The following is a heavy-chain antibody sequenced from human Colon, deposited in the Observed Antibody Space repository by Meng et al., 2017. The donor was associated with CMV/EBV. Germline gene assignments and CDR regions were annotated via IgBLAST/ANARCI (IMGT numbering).Heavy chain of an antibody. CDR2: MNFNEGHT. CDR3: ARGARSQRLLDY. J-gene: IGHJ4*02. D-gene: IGHD6-25*01. CDR1: GYAFVDYY. Sequence: ASVKVSCKTSGYAFVDYYIHWVRQAPGQRLEWRGWMNFNEGHTVYTPHLRGRVSMTRDTSNNTAYMELTSLKSDDTAVYFCARGARSQRLLDYWGQGTLVTVSS. V-gene: IGHV1-2*02.